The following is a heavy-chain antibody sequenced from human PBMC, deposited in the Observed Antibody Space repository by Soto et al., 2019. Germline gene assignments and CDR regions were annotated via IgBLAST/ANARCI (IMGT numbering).Heavy chain of an antibody. CDR3: AKSHRDYHYDSSAKRGGFQP. CDR2: ISGSGGST. CDR1: GFTFSSYA. Sequence: GGSLRLSCAASGFTFSSYAMSWVRQAPGKGLEWVSAISGSGGSTYYADSVRGRFTISRDNSKNTLYLQMNSLRAEDTAVYYYAKSHRDYHYDSSAKRGGFQPWGQGTLVTVSS. J-gene: IGHJ1*01. D-gene: IGHD3-22*01. V-gene: IGHV3-23*01.